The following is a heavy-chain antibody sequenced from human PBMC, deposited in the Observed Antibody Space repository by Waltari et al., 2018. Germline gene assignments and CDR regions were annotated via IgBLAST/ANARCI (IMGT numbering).Heavy chain of an antibody. V-gene: IGHV3-23*01. CDR3: GWIVATISDYYCCMDF. D-gene: IGHD5-12*01. CDR2: ISGSGGST. CDR1: GFTFSSYA. J-gene: IGHJ6*02. Sequence: EVQLLESGGGLVQPGGSLRLSCAASGFTFSSYAMSWVRQAPGKGLEWVSAISGSGGSTYYSDSVKGRFDISRVNSKNTLYLQKNSLKADYTDVYYCGWIVATISDYYCCMDFWGQGTTVTVAS.